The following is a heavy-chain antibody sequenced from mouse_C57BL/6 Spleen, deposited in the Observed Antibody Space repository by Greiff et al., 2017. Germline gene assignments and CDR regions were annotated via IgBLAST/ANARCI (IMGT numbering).Heavy chain of an antibody. Sequence: VQLQQPGAELVKPGASVKLSCKASGYTFTSYWMQWVKQRPGQGLEWIGEIDPSDSYTNYNQKFKGKATLTVDTSSSTAYMQLSSLTSEDSAVYYCARKGITTVGDYWGQGTTLTVSS. J-gene: IGHJ2*01. CDR3: ARKGITTVGDY. V-gene: IGHV1-50*01. CDR1: GYTFTSYW. CDR2: IDPSDSYT. D-gene: IGHD1-1*01.